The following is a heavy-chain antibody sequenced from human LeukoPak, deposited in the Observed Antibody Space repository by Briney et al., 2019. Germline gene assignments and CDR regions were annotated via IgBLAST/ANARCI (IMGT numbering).Heavy chain of an antibody. V-gene: IGHV4-59*01. CDR1: GGSISGYY. Sequence: SETLSLTCTVSGGSISGYYWSWIRQPPGKGLEWIGYIYYSGTTDYSPSLRSRVTMSLDTSKNQFSLKLSSVTTADTAVYYCARDYDVLTAYPPTQLFDPWGQGTLVTVSS. CDR3: ARDYDVLTAYPPTQLFDP. CDR2: IYYSGTT. J-gene: IGHJ5*02. D-gene: IGHD3-9*01.